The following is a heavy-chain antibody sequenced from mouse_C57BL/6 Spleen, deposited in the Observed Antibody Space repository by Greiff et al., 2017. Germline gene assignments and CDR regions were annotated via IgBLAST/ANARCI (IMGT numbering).Heavy chain of an antibody. J-gene: IGHJ1*03. Sequence: VQLQQSGPELVKPGASVKISCKASGYSFTGYYMNWVKQSPEKSLEWIGEINPSTGGTTYNQKFKAKATLTVDKSSSTAYMQLKSLTSEDSAVDYCARSGEYGNYFYGYFDVWGTGTTVTVSS. CDR3: ARSGEYGNYFYGYFDV. V-gene: IGHV1-42*01. D-gene: IGHD2-10*02. CDR1: GYSFTGYY. CDR2: INPSTGGT.